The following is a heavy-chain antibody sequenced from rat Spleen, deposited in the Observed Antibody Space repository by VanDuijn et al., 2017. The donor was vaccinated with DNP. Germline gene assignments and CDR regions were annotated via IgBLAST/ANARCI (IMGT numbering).Heavy chain of an antibody. CDR2: IWRGGST. CDR1: GFSLTSYG. CDR3: ARSYYGYDY. J-gene: IGHJ2*01. Sequence: QVQLKESGPGLVQPSQTLSLTCTVSGFSLTSYGVSWVRQPPGKGLEWLGRIWRGGSTDDNSAIKSRLSISRDTSKSQVFLKMNSLQTEDTAMYFCARSYYGYDYWGQGVMVTVSS. V-gene: IGHV2-1*01. D-gene: IGHD1-7*01.